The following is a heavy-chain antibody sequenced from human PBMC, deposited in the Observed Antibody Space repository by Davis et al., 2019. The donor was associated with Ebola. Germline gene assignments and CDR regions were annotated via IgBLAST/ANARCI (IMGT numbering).Heavy chain of an antibody. CDR1: GYTFTGYY. D-gene: IGHD1-26*01. CDR2: INLNSGGT. CDR3: ARGSVGATDY. J-gene: IGHJ4*02. V-gene: IGHV1-2*02. Sequence: ASVKVSCKASGYTFTGYYMHWVRQAPGQGLEWMGWINLNSGGTNYAQKFQGRVTMTRDTSISTAYMELRSLRSDDTAVYYCARGSVGATDYWGQGTLVTVSS.